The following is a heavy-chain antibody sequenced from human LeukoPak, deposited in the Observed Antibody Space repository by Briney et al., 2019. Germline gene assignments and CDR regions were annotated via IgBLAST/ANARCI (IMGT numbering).Heavy chain of an antibody. CDR3: ARGEAGASEFDY. J-gene: IGHJ4*02. D-gene: IGHD1-26*01. CDR1: GYSISSGYY. Sequence: SETLSLTCAVSGYSISSGYYWGWIRQPPGKGLEWIGSIYHSGSTYYNPSLKSRVTISVDTSKNQFSLKLSSVTAADTAVYYCARGEAGASEFDYWGQGTLVTVSS. V-gene: IGHV4-38-2*01. CDR2: IYHSGST.